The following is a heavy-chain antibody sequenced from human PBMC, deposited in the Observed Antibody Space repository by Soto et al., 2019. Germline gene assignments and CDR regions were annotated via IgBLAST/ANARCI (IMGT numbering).Heavy chain of an antibody. CDR2: ISSSSSTI. Sequence: EVQLVESGGGLVQPGGSLRLSCAPSGFTFSSYSMNWVRQAPGKGLEWVSYISSSSSTIYYADSVKGRFTISRDNAKNSLYQQKNSLRAEDTAVYYCARDSSSWPHDAFDIWGQGTMVTVSS. D-gene: IGHD6-13*01. V-gene: IGHV3-48*01. CDR1: GFTFSSYS. J-gene: IGHJ3*02. CDR3: ARDSSSWPHDAFDI.